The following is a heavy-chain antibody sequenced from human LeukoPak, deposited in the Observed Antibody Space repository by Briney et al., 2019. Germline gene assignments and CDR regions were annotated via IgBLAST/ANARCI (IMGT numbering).Heavy chain of an antibody. CDR3: AGNYYDSSGLDDY. CDR2: ISFGGSP. Sequence: SETLSLTCTVSGGSIINSYWSWIRQPPGKGLEWIGYISFGGSPNYSPSLKSRVTMSVDTSENQFSLKLSSVTAADTAVYYCAGNYYDSSGLDDYWGQGTLVTVSS. CDR1: GGSIINSY. D-gene: IGHD3-22*01. J-gene: IGHJ4*02. V-gene: IGHV4-4*09.